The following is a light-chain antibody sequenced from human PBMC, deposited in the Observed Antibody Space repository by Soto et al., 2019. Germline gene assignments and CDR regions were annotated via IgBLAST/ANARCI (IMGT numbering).Light chain of an antibody. CDR1: SNDIGGYNY. J-gene: IGLJ2*01. CDR2: DVS. Sequence: QLVLTQPRSVSGSPGQAVTISCTGTSNDIGGYNYVSWYQQHPDKAPKLMIFDVSQRPSGVPDRFSGSKSGNTASLTISGLQAEDEADYYCCSYAGSYTFVVFGGGTKLTVL. CDR3: CSYAGSYTFVV. V-gene: IGLV2-11*01.